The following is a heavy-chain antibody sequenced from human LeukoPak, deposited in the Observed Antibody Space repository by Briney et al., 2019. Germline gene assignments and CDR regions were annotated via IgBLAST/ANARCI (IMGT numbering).Heavy chain of an antibody. J-gene: IGHJ3*02. CDR2: ISSSSSYT. V-gene: IGHV3-11*06. CDR1: GFTFSDYY. CDR3: ARDGTVTTNDAFDI. D-gene: IGHD4-17*01. Sequence: GGSLRLSCAASGFTFSDYYMSWIRQAPGKGLAWVSYISSSSSYTNYADSVKGRFTISRDNAKNSLYLQMNSLRAEDTAVYYCARDGTVTTNDAFDIWGQGTMVTVSS.